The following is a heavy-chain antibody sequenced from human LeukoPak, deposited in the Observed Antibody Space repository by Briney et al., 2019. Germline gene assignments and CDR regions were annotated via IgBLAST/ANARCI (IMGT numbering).Heavy chain of an antibody. D-gene: IGHD3-9*01. J-gene: IGHJ4*02. CDR2: IIHGGSA. CDR1: GGSFGGYY. Sequence: PSETLSLTCAVDGGSFGGYYWGCIRHPPRNGREWGGEIIHGGSATFNPSLRGRAPLSVGPSKNQFSLKLSSVTAWDPAVYYCARVVGYFDWLLKAMPWRSADYWGQGTLVTVSS. CDR3: ARVVGYFDWLLKAMPWRSADY. V-gene: IGHV4-34*12.